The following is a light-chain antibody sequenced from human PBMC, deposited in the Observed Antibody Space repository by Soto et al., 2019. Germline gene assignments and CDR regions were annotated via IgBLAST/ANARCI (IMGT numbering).Light chain of an antibody. CDR1: QSVSSY. Sequence: EIVLTQSPATLSLSPGERATLSCRASQSVSSYLAWYQQKPGQAPRLLIYDASNRATGIPARFSGSGSGTDFTLTISSLEPEDFAVYYCQERSNWPSGTFGQVTKVEIK. V-gene: IGKV3-11*01. CDR3: QERSNWPSGT. CDR2: DAS. J-gene: IGKJ1*01.